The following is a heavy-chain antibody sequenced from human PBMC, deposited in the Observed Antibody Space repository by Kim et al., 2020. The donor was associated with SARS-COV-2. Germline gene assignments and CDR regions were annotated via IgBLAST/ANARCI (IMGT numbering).Heavy chain of an antibody. V-gene: IGHV3-23*01. Sequence: DSVKGRFTLSRDNAKETVLLQMNTLRPEATAVYDCAKRARGRSSWASFDYWGQGSLVTVSS. CDR3: AKRARGRSSWASFDY. J-gene: IGHJ4*02. D-gene: IGHD6-13*01.